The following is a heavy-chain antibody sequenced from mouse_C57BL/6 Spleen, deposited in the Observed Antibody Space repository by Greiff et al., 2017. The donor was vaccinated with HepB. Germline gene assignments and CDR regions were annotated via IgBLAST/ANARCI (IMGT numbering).Heavy chain of an antibody. V-gene: IGHV1-80*01. Sequence: QVQLQQSGAELVKPGASVKISCKASGYAFSSYWMNWVKQRPGKGLEWIGQIYPGDGDTNYNGKFKGKATLTADKSSSTAYMQLSSLTSEDSAVYFCAREGMVTGGAYYFDYWGQGTTLTVSS. CDR1: GYAFSSYW. D-gene: IGHD2-2*01. J-gene: IGHJ2*01. CDR3: AREGMVTGGAYYFDY. CDR2: IYPGDGDT.